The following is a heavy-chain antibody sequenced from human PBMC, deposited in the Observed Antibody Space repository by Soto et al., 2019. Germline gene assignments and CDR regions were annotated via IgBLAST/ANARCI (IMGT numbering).Heavy chain of an antibody. CDR3: AGGGHAGAGISYLGD. J-gene: IGHJ4*02. CDR1: GISFSTYW. Sequence: EVQLVESGGGLVQSGGSLRLSCTASGISFSTYWMHWVRQAPGKGLVWVSRIKGDGSITNYADSVRGRFTISRDNAKNILYLQVNSLRDEDTAVYYWAGGGHAGAGISYLGDWGQGTLVTVSS. V-gene: IGHV3-74*01. CDR2: IKGDGSIT. D-gene: IGHD3-10*01.